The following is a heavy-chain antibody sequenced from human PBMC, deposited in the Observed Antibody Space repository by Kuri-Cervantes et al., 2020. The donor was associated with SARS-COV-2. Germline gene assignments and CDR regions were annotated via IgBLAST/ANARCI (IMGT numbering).Heavy chain of an antibody. V-gene: IGHV3-23*01. CDR3: ARAYDFWSGYYPH. Sequence: GESLKISCAASGFTFSSYAMSWVRQAPGKGLEWVSAISGSGGSTYYADSVKGRFTISRDNSKNTLYLQVNSLRAEDTAVYYCARAYDFWSGYYPHWGQGTLVTVSS. CDR2: ISGSGGST. CDR1: GFTFSSYA. D-gene: IGHD3-3*01. J-gene: IGHJ4*02.